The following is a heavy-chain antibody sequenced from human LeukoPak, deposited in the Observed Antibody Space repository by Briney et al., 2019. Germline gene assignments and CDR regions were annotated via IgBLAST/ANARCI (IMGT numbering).Heavy chain of an antibody. CDR2: MNPNSGNT. J-gene: IGHJ4*02. Sequence: ASVKVSCKASGYTFTSYDINWVRQATGQGLEWMGWMNPNSGNTGYAQKFQGRVTMTTDTSTSTAYMELRSLRSDDTAVYYCARGTPVGGVRFDYWGQGTLVTVSS. D-gene: IGHD3-16*01. V-gene: IGHV1-8*01. CDR3: ARGTPVGGVRFDY. CDR1: GYTFTSYD.